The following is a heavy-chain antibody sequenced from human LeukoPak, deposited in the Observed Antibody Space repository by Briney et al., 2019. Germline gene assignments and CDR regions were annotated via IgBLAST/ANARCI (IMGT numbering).Heavy chain of an antibody. CDR2: ISGSGGST. CDR3: AKDNRGAVAGTLGY. Sequence: GGSLRLSCAASGFTFSSYAMSWVRQAPGKGLEWVSAISGSGGSTYYADSVKGRFTISRDNSKNTLYLQMNSLRAEDTAVYYCAKDNRGAVAGTLGYWGQGTLVTVSS. J-gene: IGHJ4*02. V-gene: IGHV3-23*01. D-gene: IGHD6-19*01. CDR1: GFTFSSYA.